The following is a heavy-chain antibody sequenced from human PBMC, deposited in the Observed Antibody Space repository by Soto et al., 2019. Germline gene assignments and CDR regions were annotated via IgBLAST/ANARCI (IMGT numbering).Heavy chain of an antibody. CDR2: INPSGGST. Sequence: ASVKVSCKASGYTFTSYYMHWVRQAPGQGLEWMGIINPSGGSTSYAQKLQGRVTMTRDTSTSTVYMELSSLRSGDSAVYYCARDEYSSGWYWGQGTLVTVSS. V-gene: IGHV1-46*03. CDR3: ARDEYSSGWY. D-gene: IGHD6-19*01. CDR1: GYTFTSYY. J-gene: IGHJ4*02.